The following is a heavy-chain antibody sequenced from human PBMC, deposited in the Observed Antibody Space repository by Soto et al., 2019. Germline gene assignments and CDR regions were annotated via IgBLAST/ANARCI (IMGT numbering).Heavy chain of an antibody. CDR3: ARLRSDFNYFDY. CDR2: INHSGST. J-gene: IGHJ4*02. V-gene: IGHV4-34*01. Sequence: SETLSLTCAVYGGSFSGYYWSWIRQPPGKGLEWIGEINHSGSTNYNPSLKSRVTISVDTSKNQFSLKLSSVTAADTAVYYCARLRSDFNYFDYWGQGTLVTVSS. D-gene: IGHD3-3*01. CDR1: GGSFSGYY.